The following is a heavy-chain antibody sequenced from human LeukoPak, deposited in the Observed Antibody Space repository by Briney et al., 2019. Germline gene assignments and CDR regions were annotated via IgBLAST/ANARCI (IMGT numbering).Heavy chain of an antibody. CDR3: AREGRAWLVYVY. D-gene: IGHD6-19*01. CDR1: GYTFTSYG. J-gene: IGHJ4*02. CDR2: INPSGGST. Sequence: ASVKVSCKASGYTFTSYGISWVRQAPGQGLEWMGIINPSGGSTSYAQKFQGRVTMTRDTSTSTVYMELSSLRSEDTAVYYCAREGRAWLVYVYWGQGTLVTVSS. V-gene: IGHV1-46*01.